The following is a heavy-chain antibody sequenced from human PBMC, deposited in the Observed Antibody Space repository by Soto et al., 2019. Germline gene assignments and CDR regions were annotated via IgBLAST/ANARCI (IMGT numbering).Heavy chain of an antibody. CDR3: ASCYHMDV. J-gene: IGHJ6*02. CDR1: GFTFSNYW. D-gene: IGHD2-15*01. V-gene: IGHV3-74*01. CDR2: IKSDGSST. Sequence: EVQLVESGGGLVQPGGSLRLSCAASGFTFSNYWMHWVRQAPGKGLVWVSRIKSDGSSTNYADSVKGRFTISRDNAKNTLFLQMNSLRAEDTAVYYCASCYHMDVWGQGTTVTVSS.